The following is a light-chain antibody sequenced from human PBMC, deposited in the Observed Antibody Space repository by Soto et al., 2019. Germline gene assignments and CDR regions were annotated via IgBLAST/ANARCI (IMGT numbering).Light chain of an antibody. CDR1: SSDVGSYNR. Sequence: QSALTQPPSVSGSPGQSVTISCTGTSSDVGSYNRVSWYQQPPGTAPKLMIYEFSNRPSGVPDRFSGSKSGNTASLTISGLQAEDEADYYCSSYTSSSTPVVFGGGTKLTVL. V-gene: IGLV2-18*02. CDR3: SSYTSSSTPVV. J-gene: IGLJ2*01. CDR2: EFS.